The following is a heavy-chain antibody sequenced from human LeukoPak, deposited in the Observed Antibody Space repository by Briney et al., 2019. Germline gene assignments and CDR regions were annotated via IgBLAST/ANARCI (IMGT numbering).Heavy chain of an antibody. V-gene: IGHV4-61*02. D-gene: IGHD3-9*01. J-gene: IGHJ4*02. CDR1: GGSISSGSYY. Sequence: SETLSLTCTVSGGSISSGSYYWSWIRQPAGTGLEWIGRIYTSGSTNYNPSLKSRVTISVDTSKNQFSLKLSSVTAADTAVYYCARIYVLRYFDWPSGVDYWGQGTLVTVSS. CDR2: IYTSGST. CDR3: ARIYVLRYFDWPSGVDY.